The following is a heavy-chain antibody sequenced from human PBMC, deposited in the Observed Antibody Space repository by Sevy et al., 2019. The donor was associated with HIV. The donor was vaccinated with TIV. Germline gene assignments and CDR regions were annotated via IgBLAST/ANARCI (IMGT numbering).Heavy chain of an antibody. CDR1: GYTLTELS. CDR3: ATTKDYYDSSGCPFDY. J-gene: IGHJ4*02. D-gene: IGHD3-22*01. Sequence: ASVKVSCKVSGYTLTELSMHWVRQVPGKGLEWMGSFDPEDGERIYPQKFQGRVTMTEDTSADTAYMELSSLRSEDTAVYFRATTKDYYDSSGCPFDYWGQGTLVTVSS. CDR2: FDPEDGER. V-gene: IGHV1-24*01.